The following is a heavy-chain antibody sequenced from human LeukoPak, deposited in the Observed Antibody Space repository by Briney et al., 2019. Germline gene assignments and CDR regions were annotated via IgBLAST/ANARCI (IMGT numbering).Heavy chain of an antibody. V-gene: IGHV3-23*01. D-gene: IGHD2-15*01. CDR2: ISGSGGST. Sequence: GGSLRLSCAASGFTFSSYAMSWVRQAPGKGLEWVSAISGSGGSTYYADSVKGRFTISRDNSKNTLYLQMNSLRAEDTAVYYCAKERSENIVVVVAALDYWGQGTLVTVSS. CDR3: AKERSENIVVVVAALDY. J-gene: IGHJ4*02. CDR1: GFTFSSYA.